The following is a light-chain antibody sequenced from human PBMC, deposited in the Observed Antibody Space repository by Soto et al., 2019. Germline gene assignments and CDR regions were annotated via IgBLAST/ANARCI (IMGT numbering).Light chain of an antibody. CDR3: VQGTHWRRT. J-gene: IGKJ1*01. Sequence: DVVMTQSPLFLPVTLGQPASISCRSSEGLVFSDGNTYLSWLQQRPGQSPRRLIYKVSNRGSGVPDRFSGSGSGTDFTLKISRVEAEDVGLYYCVQGTHWRRTFGQGTKVEIK. CDR1: EGLVFSDGNTY. V-gene: IGKV2-30*01. CDR2: KVS.